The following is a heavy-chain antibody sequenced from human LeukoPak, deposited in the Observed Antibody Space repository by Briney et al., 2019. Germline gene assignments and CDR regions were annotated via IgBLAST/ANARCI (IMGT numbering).Heavy chain of an antibody. J-gene: IGHJ4*02. CDR1: GYTFTNYG. CDR2: ISAYNGNT. Sequence: GASVKVSCKTSGYTFTNYGISWVRQAPGRGLEWMGWISAYNGNTNYAQKPQGRVTMTTDTSTSTAYMELRSLRSDDTAVYYCAREGSGWSPFDYWGQGTLVTVSS. CDR3: AREGSGWSPFDY. V-gene: IGHV1-18*01. D-gene: IGHD6-19*01.